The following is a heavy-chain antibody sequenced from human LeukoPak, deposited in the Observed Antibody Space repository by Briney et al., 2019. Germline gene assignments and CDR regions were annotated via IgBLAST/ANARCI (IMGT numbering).Heavy chain of an antibody. CDR2: IIPIFGTA. CDR1: GGTFSSYA. J-gene: IGHJ5*02. CDR3: ARGRRPGNSGTYWWFDP. Sequence: GASVMVSCKASGGTFSSYAISWVRQAPGQGLEWMRGIIPIFGTANYAQKFQGRVTITTDESTSTAYIQLSSLRSDDTAVYYWARGRRPGNSGTYWWFDPWGQGTLVTVPS. D-gene: IGHD1-26*01. V-gene: IGHV1-69*05.